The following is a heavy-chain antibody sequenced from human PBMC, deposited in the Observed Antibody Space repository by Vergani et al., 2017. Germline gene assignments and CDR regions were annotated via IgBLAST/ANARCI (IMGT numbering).Heavy chain of an antibody. V-gene: IGHV4-34*01. CDR2: INHSGST. J-gene: IGHJ6*03. CDR1: GGPFSGYY. CDR3: ARGQRIHPSLYYYYYMDV. Sequence: QVQLQQWGAGLLKPSETLSLTCAVYGGPFSGYYWSWIRQPPGKGLEWIGEINHSGSTNYNPSLESRVTISLNTTKNHFPLTLSSVTAAETPVYYCARGQRIHPSLYYYYYMDVWGKGTTVTVSS. D-gene: IGHD5-18*01.